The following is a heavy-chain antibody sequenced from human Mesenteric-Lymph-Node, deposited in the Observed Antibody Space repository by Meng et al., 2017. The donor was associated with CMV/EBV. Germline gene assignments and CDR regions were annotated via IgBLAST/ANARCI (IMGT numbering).Heavy chain of an antibody. CDR3: ATEPEEEGFDY. CDR1: GNPFTNSY. J-gene: IGHJ4*02. V-gene: IGHV1-69-2*01. Sequence: SCKVSGNPFTNSYMHWVQQAPGKGLEWMGLVDPEDGETIYAEKFQGRVTITADTSTDTAYMELSSLRSEDTAVYYCATEPEEEGFDYWGQGTLVTVSS. CDR2: VDPEDGET.